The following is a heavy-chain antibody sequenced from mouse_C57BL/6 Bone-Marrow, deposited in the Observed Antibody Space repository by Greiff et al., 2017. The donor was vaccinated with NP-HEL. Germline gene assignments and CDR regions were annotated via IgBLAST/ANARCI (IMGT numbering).Heavy chain of an antibody. D-gene: IGHD1-3*01. CDR3: ASNSAWFAY. J-gene: IGHJ3*01. Sequence: QVHVKQPGAELVKPGASVKLSCKASGYTFTSYWMQWVKQRPGQGLEWIGEIDPSDSYTNYNQKFKGKATLTVDTSSSTAYMQLSSLTSEDSAVYYCASNSAWFAYWGQGTLVTVSA. CDR1: GYTFTSYW. V-gene: IGHV1-50*01. CDR2: IDPSDSYT.